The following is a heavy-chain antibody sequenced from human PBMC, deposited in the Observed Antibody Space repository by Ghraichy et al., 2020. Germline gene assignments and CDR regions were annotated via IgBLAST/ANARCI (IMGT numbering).Heavy chain of an antibody. CDR2: MNPISGNT. V-gene: IGHV1-8*01. J-gene: IGHJ4*02. Sequence: ASVKVSCKASGYTFTSYDINWVRQATGQGLEWMGWMNPISGNTGYAQKFQGRVTMTRNTSIGTAYMELSSLTSDDTAVYYCVRLPRPHCSSATCWPHYFDYWGQGALVTVSS. CDR1: GYTFTSYD. CDR3: VRLPRPHCSSATCWPHYFDY. D-gene: IGHD2-2*01.